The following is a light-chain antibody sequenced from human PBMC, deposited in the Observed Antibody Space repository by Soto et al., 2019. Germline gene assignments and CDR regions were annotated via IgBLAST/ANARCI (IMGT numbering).Light chain of an antibody. CDR1: QSVNSY. V-gene: IGKV3-11*01. CDR2: DAS. J-gene: IGKJ2*01. CDR3: QQHSNWPPYT. Sequence: EIVLTQSPATLSFSPGERATLSCRASQSVNSYLAWYQQKPGQAPRLLIYDASNRATGIPARFSGSGSGTDFTLTISSLEPEDFAVYYCQQHSNWPPYTFGQGTKLEIK.